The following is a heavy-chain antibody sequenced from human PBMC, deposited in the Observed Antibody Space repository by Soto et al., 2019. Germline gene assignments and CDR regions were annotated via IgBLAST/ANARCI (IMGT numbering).Heavy chain of an antibody. CDR3: AKVRASYLSASYFYYGLEV. V-gene: IGHV3-23*01. J-gene: IGHJ6*02. CDR2: ISGSGSSV. Sequence: EVQLLESGGGLVRPGGSLRLSCAASGFTFSHYVLSWVRQAPGGGLGWVSSISGSGSSVYLADSVRGRFVMSRDLSTNTVSLQMNSLTVEDTAIYYCAKVRASYLSASYFYYGLEVWGQGTTVTVSS. CDR1: GFTFSHYV. D-gene: IGHD2-21*01.